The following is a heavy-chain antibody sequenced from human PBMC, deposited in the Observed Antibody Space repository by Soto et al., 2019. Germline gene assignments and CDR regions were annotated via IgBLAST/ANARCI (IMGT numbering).Heavy chain of an antibody. D-gene: IGHD3-22*01. J-gene: IGHJ4*02. CDR1: GFTFSNYA. V-gene: IGHV3-30-3*01. Sequence: QVQLVESGGGVVQPGTSLRLSCGASGFTFSNYAMYWVRQAPGKGLEWVAVISYDGSNKYYVDSVKGRFTTSRDNSNNTLYLQMNRLRAEDTAVYFCTRDRRYYESSDAPGDYWGQGTLVTVSS. CDR3: TRDRRYYESSDAPGDY. CDR2: ISYDGSNK.